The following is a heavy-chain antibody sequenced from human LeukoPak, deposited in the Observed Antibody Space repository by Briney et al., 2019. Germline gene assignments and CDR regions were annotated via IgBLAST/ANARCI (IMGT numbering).Heavy chain of an antibody. CDR3: ARDPSITMVRGVIITFSPYYYMDV. Sequence: ASVKVSCKTSGYTFTNYAMNWVRQAPGQGLEWMGWINTNTGNPTYAQGFTGRFVFSLDTSVSTAYLQISSLKAEDTAVYYCARDPSITMVRGVIITFSPYYYMDVWGKGTTVTVSS. CDR1: GYTFTNYA. CDR2: INTNTGNP. J-gene: IGHJ6*03. V-gene: IGHV7-4-1*02. D-gene: IGHD3-10*01.